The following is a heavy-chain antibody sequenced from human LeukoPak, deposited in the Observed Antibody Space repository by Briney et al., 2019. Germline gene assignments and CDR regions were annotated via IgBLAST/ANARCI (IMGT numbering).Heavy chain of an antibody. Sequence: SQTLSLTCAVTGDSISSDGYSWSWIRQPPGKGLEWIAFISQTGTTYYNPSLESRVTMSVDTSMNLFSLKVTSVTAADTAVYYCARQTWLLDYWGQGTLVTVSS. D-gene: IGHD5-12*01. J-gene: IGHJ4*02. CDR3: ARQTWLLDY. CDR1: GDSISSDGYS. V-gene: IGHV4-30-2*01. CDR2: ISQTGTT.